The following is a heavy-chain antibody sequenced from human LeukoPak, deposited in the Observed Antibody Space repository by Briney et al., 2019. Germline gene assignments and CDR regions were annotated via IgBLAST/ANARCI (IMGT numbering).Heavy chain of an antibody. V-gene: IGHV3-30*02. CDR2: IRYDESNQ. CDR3: AKGYGGSHFDY. J-gene: IGHJ4*02. Sequence: GGSLRLSCAASGFTFSSYGMHWVHQAPGKGLEWVAFIRYDESNQYYADSVKGRFTISRDNSKSTLHLQMNSLKVEDTAVYYCAKGYGGSHFDYWGQGALVAVSS. D-gene: IGHD4-23*01. CDR1: GFTFSSYG.